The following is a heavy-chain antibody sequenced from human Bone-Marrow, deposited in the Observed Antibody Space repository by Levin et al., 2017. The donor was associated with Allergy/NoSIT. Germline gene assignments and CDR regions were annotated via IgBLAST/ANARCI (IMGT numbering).Heavy chain of an antibody. D-gene: IGHD1-1*01. CDR1: GYTFIDYY. V-gene: IGHV1-2*02. CDR3: ARDLTSMEGMDV. J-gene: IGHJ6*02. Sequence: ASVKVSCKTSGYTFIDYYIHWVRQAPGQGLDYIGWINPDNGVTNYAQEFQGRVILTRDTSIRTTYMDLSRLRSDDTAVYYCARDLTSMEGMDVWGQGTTVTVSS. CDR2: INPDNGVT.